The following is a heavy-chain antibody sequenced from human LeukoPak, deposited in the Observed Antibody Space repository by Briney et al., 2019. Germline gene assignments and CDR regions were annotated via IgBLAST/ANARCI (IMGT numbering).Heavy chain of an antibody. Sequence: SETLSLTCTISGGSVSDYYWSWIRQSPGKGLEWIGYIYYAGSTTYNPSLKSRVTISADTSKNQFSLKLSSVTAADTAVYYCASRKLGNDYWGQGTLVTVSS. CDR3: ASRKLGNDY. CDR1: GGSVSDYY. V-gene: IGHV4-59*02. J-gene: IGHJ4*02. CDR2: IYYAGST. D-gene: IGHD7-27*01.